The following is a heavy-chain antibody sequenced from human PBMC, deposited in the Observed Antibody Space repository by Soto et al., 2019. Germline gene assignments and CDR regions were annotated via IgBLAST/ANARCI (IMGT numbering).Heavy chain of an antibody. CDR3: ARESEDLTSNFDY. J-gene: IGHJ4*02. CDR1: GFTFTTYS. V-gene: IGHV3-21*06. Sequence: GTLRLSCAASGFTFTTYSMNWVRQAPGKGLEWVSSISSTTNYIYYGDSMKGRFTISRDNAKNSLYLEMNSLRAEDTAVYYCARESEDLTSNFDYWGQGTLVTVSS. CDR2: ISSTTNYI.